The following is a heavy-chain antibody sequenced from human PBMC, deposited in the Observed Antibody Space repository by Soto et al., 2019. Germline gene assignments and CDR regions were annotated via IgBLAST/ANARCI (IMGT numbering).Heavy chain of an antibody. CDR2: IYTSGST. CDR3: ARDLSDIVVVPAGPEATYYYYGMDV. J-gene: IGHJ6*02. V-gene: IGHV4-4*07. D-gene: IGHD2-2*01. CDR1: GGSISSYY. Sequence: QVQLQESGPGLVKPSETLSLTCTVSGGSISSYYWSWIRQPAGKGLEWIGRIYTSGSTNYNPSLKSRVTMSVDTSKNQFSLKLSSVTAADTAVYYCARDLSDIVVVPAGPEATYYYYGMDVWGQGTTVTVSS.